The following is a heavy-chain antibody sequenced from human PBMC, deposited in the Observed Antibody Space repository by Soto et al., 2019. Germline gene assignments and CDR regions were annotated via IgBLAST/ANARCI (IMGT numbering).Heavy chain of an antibody. J-gene: IGHJ4*02. CDR1: GFTVSSNY. V-gene: IGHV3-53*01. CDR3: AKHAYGNLFDY. D-gene: IGHD4-4*01. Sequence: GGSLRLSCAASGFTVSSNYMSWVRQAPGKGLEWVSVIYSGGSTYYADSVKGRFTISRDNSKNTLYLQMNSLRAEDTAVYYCAKHAYGNLFDYWGQGTLVTVSS. CDR2: IYSGGST.